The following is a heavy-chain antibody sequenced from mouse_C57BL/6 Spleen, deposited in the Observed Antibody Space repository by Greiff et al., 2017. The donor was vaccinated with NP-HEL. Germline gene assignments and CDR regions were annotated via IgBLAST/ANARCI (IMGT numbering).Heavy chain of an antibody. Sequence: VQLMESGAELARPGASVKLSCKASGYTFTSYGISWVKQRTGQGLEWIGEIYPRSGNTYYNEKFKGKATLTADKSSSTAYMELRSLTSEDSAVYFCAKLGQGENYFDYWGQGTTLTVSS. V-gene: IGHV1-81*01. CDR1: GYTFTSYG. D-gene: IGHD4-1*01. CDR3: AKLGQGENYFDY. J-gene: IGHJ2*01. CDR2: IYPRSGNT.